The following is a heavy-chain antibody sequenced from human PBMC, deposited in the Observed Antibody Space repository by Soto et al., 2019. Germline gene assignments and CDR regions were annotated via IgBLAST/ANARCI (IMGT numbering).Heavy chain of an antibody. CDR2: ISSSSSTI. CDR3: ARGTYTGTVDY. D-gene: IGHD1-1*01. Sequence: PGGSLRLSCAASGFTFSSYSMNWVRQAPGKGLEWVSYISSSSSTIYYADSVKGRFTISRDNAKNSLYLQMNSLRAEDTAVYYCARGTYTGTVDYWGQGTLVTVSS. CDR1: GFTFSSYS. V-gene: IGHV3-48*01. J-gene: IGHJ4*02.